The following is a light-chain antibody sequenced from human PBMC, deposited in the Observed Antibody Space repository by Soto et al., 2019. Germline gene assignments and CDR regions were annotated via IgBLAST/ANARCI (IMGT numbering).Light chain of an antibody. CDR1: SSDVGGYNY. V-gene: IGLV2-14*01. Sequence: QSVLTQPASVSGSPGQSITISCTGSSSDVGGYNYGSWYQQHPGKAPKLIIYEVSNRPTGVSNRFSGSKSGHTASLTISGLQSEDEADYFCTSYTSSSTLDVFGTGTKVTVL. CDR3: TSYTSSSTLDV. CDR2: EVS. J-gene: IGLJ1*01.